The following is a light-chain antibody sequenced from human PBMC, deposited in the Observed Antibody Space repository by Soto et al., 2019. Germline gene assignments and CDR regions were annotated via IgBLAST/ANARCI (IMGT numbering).Light chain of an antibody. J-gene: IGLJ2*01. Sequence: QSVLTQPPSASGSLGQSVTSSCTGTSSDVGGYNYVSWHQQHPGKAPKLLIYEVTKRPSGVPDRFYGSKSGNTATLTGSGLQDEDEADYFCSSFAGGGNPVLFGGGSKLPV. CDR1: SSDVGGYNY. CDR2: EVT. CDR3: SSFAGGGNPVL. V-gene: IGLV2-8*01.